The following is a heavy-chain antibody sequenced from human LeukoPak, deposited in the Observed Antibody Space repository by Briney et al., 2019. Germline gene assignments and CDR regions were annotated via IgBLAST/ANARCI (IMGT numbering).Heavy chain of an antibody. CDR3: ARVETIAAYDAFDI. Sequence: SVKVSCKASGYTFTSYGISWVRQAPGQGLEWMGGIIPIFGTANYAQKFQGRVTITTDESTSTAYMELSSLRSEDTAVYYCARVETIAAYDAFDIWGQGTMVTVSS. J-gene: IGHJ3*02. V-gene: IGHV1-69*05. CDR2: IIPIFGTA. D-gene: IGHD6-6*01. CDR1: GYTFTSYG.